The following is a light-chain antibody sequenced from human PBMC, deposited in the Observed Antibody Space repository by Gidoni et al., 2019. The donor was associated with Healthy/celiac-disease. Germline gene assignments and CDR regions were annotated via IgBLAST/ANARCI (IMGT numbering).Light chain of an antibody. CDR1: QSVSSY. J-gene: IGKJ5*01. CDR3: QQRSNWPIT. CDR2: DAS. V-gene: IGKV3-11*01. Sequence: EIVLTQSPATLSLSPGERATLSCRASQSVSSYLAWYQQKPGQAPRLLIYDASNRATGIPARFSGSGSGTDFTLTISSLEPEDFAVYYCQQRSNWPITFXXXTRXEIK.